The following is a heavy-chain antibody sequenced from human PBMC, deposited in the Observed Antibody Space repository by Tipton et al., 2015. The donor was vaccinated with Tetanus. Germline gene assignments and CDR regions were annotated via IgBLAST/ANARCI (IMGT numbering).Heavy chain of an antibody. D-gene: IGHD1-26*01. Sequence: SLRLSCAASGFTFSSYSMNWVRQAPGKGLEWVSYISSSSSTINYADSVKGRFTISRDNAKNSLYLQMNTLRAEDTAVYYCARPLGDSGSYIFDYWGQGTLVAVSS. V-gene: IGHV3-48*01. CDR1: GFTFSSYS. J-gene: IGHJ4*02. CDR2: ISSSSSTI. CDR3: ARPLGDSGSYIFDY.